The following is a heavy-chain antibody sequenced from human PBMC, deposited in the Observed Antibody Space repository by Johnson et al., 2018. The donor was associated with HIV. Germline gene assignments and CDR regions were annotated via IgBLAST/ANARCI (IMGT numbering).Heavy chain of an antibody. V-gene: IGHV3-33*01. CDR2: IWHDGSNK. CDR3: ARVRDGRENALDI. D-gene: IGHD1-26*01. Sequence: QVQLVESGGGVVQPGRSLRLSCAASGFTLSNYGMHWVRQAPGKGLEWVAVIWHDGSNKYYADSVKGRFTISRDNSKNTLYLQMNSLRAEDTAVYFCARVRDGRENALDIWGQGTMVTVSS. J-gene: IGHJ3*02. CDR1: GFTLSNYG.